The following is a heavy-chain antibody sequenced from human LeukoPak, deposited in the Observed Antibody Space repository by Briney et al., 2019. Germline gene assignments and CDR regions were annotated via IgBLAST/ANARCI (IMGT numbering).Heavy chain of an antibody. V-gene: IGHV4-34*01. D-gene: IGHD2-2*01. J-gene: IGHJ4*02. CDR1: GGSFSGYY. CDR3: ARGQLPADY. CDR2: INHSGST. Sequence: SETLSLTCAVYGGSFSGYYWSWIRQPPGKGLEWIGEINHSGSTNYNPSLKSRVTISVDTSKNQFSLKLSSVTAADTAVYYCARGQLPADYWGQGTLVTVSS.